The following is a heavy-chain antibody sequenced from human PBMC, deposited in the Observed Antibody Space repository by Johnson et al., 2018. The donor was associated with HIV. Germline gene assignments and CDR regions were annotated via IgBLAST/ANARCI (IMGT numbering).Heavy chain of an antibody. D-gene: IGHD3-10*01. V-gene: IGHV3-20*04. CDR2: INWNGGSK. CDR1: GFMVDDYG. Sequence: VQLVESGGGVVRPGGSLRLSCAVSGFMVDDYGMSWVRQVPGKGLEWVSGINWNGGSKGYADSAKGRFTISRDNARNSLYLQMNRLRAEDTALYYCARDFVAFGECTAFDIWGQGTRVTVSS. CDR3: ARDFVAFGECTAFDI. J-gene: IGHJ3*02.